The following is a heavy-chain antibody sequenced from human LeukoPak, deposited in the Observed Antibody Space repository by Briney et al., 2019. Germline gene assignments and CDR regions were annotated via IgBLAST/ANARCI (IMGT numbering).Heavy chain of an antibody. V-gene: IGHV4-34*01. CDR2: INHSGST. Sequence: KPSETLSLTCAVYGGSFSGYYWSWIRQPPGKGLEWIGEINHSGSTNYNPSLKSRVTISVDTSKNQFSLKLSSVTAADTAVYYCAGKGASGAFDIWGQGTMVTVSS. D-gene: IGHD4/OR15-4a*01. CDR1: GGSFSGYY. J-gene: IGHJ3*02. CDR3: AGKGASGAFDI.